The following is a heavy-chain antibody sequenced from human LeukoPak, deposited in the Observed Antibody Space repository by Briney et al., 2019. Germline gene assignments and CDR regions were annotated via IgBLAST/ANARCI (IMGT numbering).Heavy chain of an antibody. Sequence: SETASLSCTVSGGSISSSSYYWGWIRQPPGKGLEWIGSIYYSGSTYYNPSLKSRVTISVDTSKNQFSLKLSSVTAADTAVYYCARGPTTREAEYFQHWGQGTLVTVSS. CDR1: GGSISSSSYY. CDR2: IYYSGST. CDR3: ARGPTTREAEYFQH. J-gene: IGHJ1*01. D-gene: IGHD1-1*01. V-gene: IGHV4-39*07.